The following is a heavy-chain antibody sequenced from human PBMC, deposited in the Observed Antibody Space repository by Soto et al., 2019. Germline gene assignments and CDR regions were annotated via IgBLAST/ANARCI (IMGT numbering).Heavy chain of an antibody. J-gene: IGHJ4*02. Sequence: QVQLVQSGAEVKKPGASVKVSCKASGYTFTSFDINWVRQATGQGLEWMGWMNPNSGNTGYAQKFQGRVTMTRNTSISTAYMELISLRSEDTAVYYCARGLEWLGPSYRAQNFDYWGQGSLVTVSP. CDR1: GYTFTSFD. D-gene: IGHD3-3*01. V-gene: IGHV1-8*01. CDR3: ARGLEWLGPSYRAQNFDY. CDR2: MNPNSGNT.